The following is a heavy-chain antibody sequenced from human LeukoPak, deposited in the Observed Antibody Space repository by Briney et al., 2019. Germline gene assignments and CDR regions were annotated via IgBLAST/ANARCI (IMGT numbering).Heavy chain of an antibody. V-gene: IGHV1-18*01. CDR3: AQVLRYFDWLLPDY. D-gene: IGHD3-9*01. CDR1: GYTFTSYG. J-gene: IGHJ4*02. CDR2: ISAYNGNT. Sequence: ASVKVSCKASGYTFTSYGISWVRQAPGQGLEWMGWISAYNGNTNYAQKLQGRATMTTDTSTSTAYMELRSLRSDDTAVYYCAQVLRYFDWLLPDYWGQGTLVTVSS.